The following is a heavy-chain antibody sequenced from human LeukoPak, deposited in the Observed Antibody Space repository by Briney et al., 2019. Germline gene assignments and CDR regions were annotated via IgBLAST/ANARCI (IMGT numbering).Heavy chain of an antibody. CDR2: MSSSDDGR. CDR3: AKAPVTSCRGAFCYPFDY. Sequence: PSETLSLTCAVSGGSISSSNWWSWVRQPPGKGLEWVSAMSSSDDGRYYAASVRGRFTISRDTSRSTLYLQMNSLRAEDAAVYYCAKAPVTSCRGAFCYPFDYWGQGTLVTVSS. D-gene: IGHD2-15*01. CDR1: GGSISSSN. V-gene: IGHV3-23*01. J-gene: IGHJ4*02.